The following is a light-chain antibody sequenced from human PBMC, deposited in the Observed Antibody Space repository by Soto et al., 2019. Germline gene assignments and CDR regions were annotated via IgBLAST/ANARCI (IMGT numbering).Light chain of an antibody. CDR2: DVS. V-gene: IGLV2-14*01. CDR3: TSYTSSSTVL. CDR1: SSDVGGYNY. J-gene: IGLJ3*02. Sequence: QSALTQPASVSGSPGQSITISCTGTSSDVGGYNYVSWYQQHPGKAPKLMIYDVSNRPSGISNRFSGSKSGNTASLTIFGLQAEYEADYYCTSYTSSSTVLFGGGTKLTVL.